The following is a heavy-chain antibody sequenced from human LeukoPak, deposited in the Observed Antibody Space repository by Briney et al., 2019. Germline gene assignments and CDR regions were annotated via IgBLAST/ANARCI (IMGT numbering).Heavy chain of an antibody. CDR2: ISSSSSYI. CDR3: AAQASSSSSGGDY. D-gene: IGHD6-6*01. Sequence: PGGSLRLSCAASGFTFSSYSVNWVRQAPGKGLEWVSSISSSSSYIYYADSVKGRFTISRDNAKNSLYLQMNSLRAEDTAVYYCAAQASSSSSGGDYWGQGTLVTVSS. CDR1: GFTFSSYS. V-gene: IGHV3-21*01. J-gene: IGHJ4*02.